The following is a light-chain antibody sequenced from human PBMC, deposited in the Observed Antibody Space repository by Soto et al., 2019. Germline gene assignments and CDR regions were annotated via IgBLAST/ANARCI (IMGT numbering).Light chain of an antibody. J-gene: IGLJ1*01. CDR3: GSYTSSSTLV. Sequence: QSVLTQPASVSGSPGQSITISCTGTSSDVGRYNLVSWYQQHPGKAPKLMISEVSNRPSGVSNCFSGSKSGNTASLTISGLLAEDEADYYCGSYTSSSTLVFGTGTQLTVL. CDR1: SSDVGRYNL. CDR2: EVS. V-gene: IGLV2-14*02.